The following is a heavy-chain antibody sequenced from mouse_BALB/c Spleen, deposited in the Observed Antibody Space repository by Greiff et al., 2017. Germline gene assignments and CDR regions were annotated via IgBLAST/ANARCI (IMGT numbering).Heavy chain of an antibody. CDR1: GFTFSSYA. D-gene: IGHD1-1*01. Sequence: EVQGVESGGGLVKPGGSLKLSCAASGFTFSSYAMSWVRQTPEKRLEWVASISSGGSTYYPDSVKGRFTISRDNARNILYLQMSSLRSEDTAMYYCARGLYYGSSYGGFDYWGQGTTLTVSS. V-gene: IGHV5-6-5*01. CDR2: ISSGGST. J-gene: IGHJ2*01. CDR3: ARGLYYGSSYGGFDY.